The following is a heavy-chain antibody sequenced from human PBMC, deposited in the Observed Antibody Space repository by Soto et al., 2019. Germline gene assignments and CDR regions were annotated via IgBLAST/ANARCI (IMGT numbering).Heavy chain of an antibody. J-gene: IGHJ5*02. V-gene: IGHV1-69*01. CDR1: GGTFSSYA. CDR2: IIPIFGIA. D-gene: IGHD3-16*01. Sequence: QVQLVQSGAEVKKPGSSVKVSCKASGGTFSSYAISWVRQAPGQGLEWMGGIIPIFGIANYAQKFQGRVRITAAESTSTAYMELSSLRSEDTAVYYCARRASIGARNWFDPWGQGPLVTVS. CDR3: ARRASIGARNWFDP.